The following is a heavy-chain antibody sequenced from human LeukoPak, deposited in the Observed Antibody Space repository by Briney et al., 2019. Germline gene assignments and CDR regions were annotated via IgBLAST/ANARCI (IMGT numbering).Heavy chain of an antibody. CDR3: ARVVGSSSWYGGGWFDH. J-gene: IGHJ5*02. CDR1: GGSISSYY. V-gene: IGHV4-59*12. CDR2: NYYSGST. D-gene: IGHD6-13*01. Sequence: PSAPLSLTCTFSGGSISSYYWSWIRPPPGKGLEWIGYNYYSGSTNYNPSLKSRVTISVDTSKNQFSLKLSSVTAADTAVYYCARVVGSSSWYGGGWFDHWGQGTLVTVSS.